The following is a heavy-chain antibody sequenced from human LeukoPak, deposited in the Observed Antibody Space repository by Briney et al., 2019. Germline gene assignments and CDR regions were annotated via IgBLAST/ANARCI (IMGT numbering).Heavy chain of an antibody. V-gene: IGHV4-30-4*01. D-gene: IGHD4-23*01. Sequence: SETLSLTCTVSGGSISSGDYYWSWIRQPPGKGLEWIGYIYYSGSTYYNPSLKSRVTISVDTSKNQFSLKLSSVTVADTAVYYCARAPPPYMVTEWGQGTLVTVSS. J-gene: IGHJ4*02. CDR2: IYYSGST. CDR3: ARAPPPYMVTE. CDR1: GGSISSGDYY.